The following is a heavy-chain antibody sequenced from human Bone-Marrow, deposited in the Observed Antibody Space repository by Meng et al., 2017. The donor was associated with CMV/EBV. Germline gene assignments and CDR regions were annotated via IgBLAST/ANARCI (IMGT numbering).Heavy chain of an antibody. CDR3: AKDHAPAAMAGYWFGP. CDR2: IWYDGSNK. J-gene: IGHJ5*02. D-gene: IGHD2-2*01. CDR1: GFTFSSYG. Sequence: GGSLRLSCAASGFTFSSYGMHWVRQAPGKGLEWVAVIWYDGSNKYYADSVKGRFTISRDNSKTTLYLQMNSLRAEDTAVYYCAKDHAPAAMAGYWFGPWGQGTLVTVSS. V-gene: IGHV3-30*02.